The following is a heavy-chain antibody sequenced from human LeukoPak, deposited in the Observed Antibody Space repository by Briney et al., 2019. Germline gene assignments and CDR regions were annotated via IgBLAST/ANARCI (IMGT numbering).Heavy chain of an antibody. Sequence: GGSLRLSCSASGFTYSAYWMHWVRQAPGKGLVWVSYVDNDGRGTAYVDSVKGRFAISRDNAKNTVYLQMNSLRVDDTAVYYCARDGSGSIDLDHWGQGTLVTVSS. CDR2: VDNDGRGT. CDR3: ARDGSGSIDLDH. D-gene: IGHD3-3*01. J-gene: IGHJ4*02. V-gene: IGHV3-74*01. CDR1: GFTYSAYW.